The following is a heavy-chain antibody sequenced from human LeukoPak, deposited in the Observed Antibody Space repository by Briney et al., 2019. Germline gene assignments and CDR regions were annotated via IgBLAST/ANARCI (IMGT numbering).Heavy chain of an antibody. V-gene: IGHV5-51*01. CDR3: ARHASYYDILTGFSFDP. CDR1: GYSFTSYW. CDR2: IYPGDSDT. Sequence: GGSLKISCKGSGYSFTSYWIGWVRQVPGKGLEWMGIIYPGDSDTRYSPSFQGQVTISADKSISTAYLQWSSLKASDTAMYYCARHASYYDILTGFSFDPWGQGTLVTVSS. J-gene: IGHJ5*02. D-gene: IGHD3-9*01.